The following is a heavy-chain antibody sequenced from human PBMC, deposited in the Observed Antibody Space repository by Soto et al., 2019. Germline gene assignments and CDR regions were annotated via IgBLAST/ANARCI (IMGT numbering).Heavy chain of an antibody. CDR1: GDSSVSSSSYY. J-gene: IGHJ6*02. D-gene: IGHD2-15*01. V-gene: IGHV4-39*01. Sequence: SETMSLTCTVSGDSSVSSSSYYWGWIRQPPGKGLEWIGSIYYTGNTFYSPSFRSRLTISVDTSKSQFSLKLRSVTAADTATYYCASEVSSTDGMDVWGQGTTVTVSS. CDR3: ASEVSSTDGMDV. CDR2: IYYTGNT.